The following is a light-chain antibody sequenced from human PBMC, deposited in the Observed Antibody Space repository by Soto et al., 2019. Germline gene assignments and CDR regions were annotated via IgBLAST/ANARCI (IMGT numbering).Light chain of an antibody. CDR2: QPS. CDR3: EHYNSYSDA. J-gene: IGKJ1*01. Sequence: DIQMTQSPSTLSGSVGDRVTITCRASQTISSWLAWYQQKPGKAPKLLIYQPSTLKSGVPSRFIGSGSGTEFALTLSSLQPDHFATYYCEHYNSYSDAFGQGTKVELK. CDR1: QTISSW. V-gene: IGKV1-5*03.